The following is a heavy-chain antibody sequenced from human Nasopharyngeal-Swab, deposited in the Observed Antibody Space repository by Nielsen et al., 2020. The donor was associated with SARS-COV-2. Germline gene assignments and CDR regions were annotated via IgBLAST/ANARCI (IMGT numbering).Heavy chain of an antibody. CDR2: VTGSGSTT. D-gene: IGHD2-15*01. J-gene: IGHJ4*02. CDR1: GFTFDSYA. Sequence: GESLKIPCAASGFTFDSYAMTWVRQAPGKGLEWVSSVTGSGSTTKYADSVKGRFTISRDNSNKKVYLQMHSLRAEDSAVYYCAKDRYCSGGACCFNGFDSWGQGTLVTVSS. CDR3: AKDRYCSGGACCFNGFDS. V-gene: IGHV3-23*01.